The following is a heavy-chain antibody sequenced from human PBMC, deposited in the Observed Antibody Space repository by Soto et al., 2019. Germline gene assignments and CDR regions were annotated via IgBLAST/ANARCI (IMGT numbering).Heavy chain of an antibody. CDR3: TSSSYYYYGMDV. J-gene: IGHJ6*02. Sequence: EVQLVESGGGLVKPGGSLKLSCAASGFTLSGSAMHWVRQASGKGLEWVGRIRSKANSYATAYAASVKGRFTISRDDSKNTAYLQMNSLKTEDTAVYYCTSSSYYYYGMDVWGQGTTVTVSS. CDR1: GFTLSGSA. V-gene: IGHV3-73*01. CDR2: IRSKANSYAT.